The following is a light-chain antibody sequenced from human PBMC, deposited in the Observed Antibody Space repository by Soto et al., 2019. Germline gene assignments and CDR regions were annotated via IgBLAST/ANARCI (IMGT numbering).Light chain of an antibody. V-gene: IGLV2-14*01. Sequence: QSALTQPASVSGSPGQSITISCTGTSSDVGGYNYVSWYQQHPGKAPKLMIYKVSNRPSGVSNRFSGSKSGNTASLTISGLQAEDEADYYCSPYTSSSSRVFGGGTKLTVL. CDR1: SSDVGGYNY. CDR3: SPYTSSSSRV. CDR2: KVS. J-gene: IGLJ3*02.